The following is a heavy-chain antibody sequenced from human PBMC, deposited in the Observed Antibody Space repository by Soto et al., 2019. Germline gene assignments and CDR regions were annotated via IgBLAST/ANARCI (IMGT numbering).Heavy chain of an antibody. V-gene: IGHV1-69*13. D-gene: IGHD3-9*01. Sequence: AVKVSCKASGGTFSSYAISWVRQAPGQGLEWMGGIIPIFGTANYSQKFQGRVTITADESTSTAYMELSSLRSEDTAVYYCATTPTYYDILTGYQGPYYYYGMDVWGQGTTVTVSS. CDR1: GGTFSSYA. CDR2: IIPIFGTA. J-gene: IGHJ6*02. CDR3: ATTPTYYDILTGYQGPYYYYGMDV.